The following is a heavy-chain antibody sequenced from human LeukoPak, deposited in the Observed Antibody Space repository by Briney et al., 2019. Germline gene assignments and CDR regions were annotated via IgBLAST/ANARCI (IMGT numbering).Heavy chain of an antibody. CDR3: ARDLGGDYCDLFDY. CDR2: IKQDGSEK. Sequence: GGSLRLSCAASGFTFSSYSMSWVRQAPGKGLEWVANIKQDGSEKYYVDSVKGRFTISRDNAKNSLYLQMNSLRAEDTAVYYCARDLGGDYCDLFDYWGQGTLVTVSS. V-gene: IGHV3-7*01. CDR1: GFTFSSYS. D-gene: IGHD4-17*01. J-gene: IGHJ4*02.